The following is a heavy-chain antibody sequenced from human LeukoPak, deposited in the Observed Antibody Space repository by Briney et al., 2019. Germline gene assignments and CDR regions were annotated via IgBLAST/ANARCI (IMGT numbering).Heavy chain of an antibody. CDR1: GYTFTGYY. CDR3: ARESYCSGGSCYGTHDQYGMDV. J-gene: IGHJ6*02. CDR2: INPNSGGT. V-gene: IGHV1-2*02. Sequence: ASVKVSCKASGYTFTGYYMHWVRQAPGQGLEWMGWINPNSGGTNYAQKFQGRVTMTRDTSISTAYMELSRLRSDDTAVYYCARESYCSGGSCYGTHDQYGMDVWGQGTTVTVSS. D-gene: IGHD2-15*01.